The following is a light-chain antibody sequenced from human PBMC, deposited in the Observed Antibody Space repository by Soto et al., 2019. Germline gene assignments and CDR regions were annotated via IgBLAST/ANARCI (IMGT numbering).Light chain of an antibody. V-gene: IGKV1-5*01. Sequence: DSQMTQPPSTRSASVGDRVTITCRASQSISSWLAWYQQKPGKAPKLLIYDASSLESGVPSRFSGSGSGTEFTLTISSLQPDDFATYYCQQYNSYSGGTFGQGTKVDVK. CDR1: QSISSW. CDR2: DAS. CDR3: QQYNSYSGGT. J-gene: IGKJ1*01.